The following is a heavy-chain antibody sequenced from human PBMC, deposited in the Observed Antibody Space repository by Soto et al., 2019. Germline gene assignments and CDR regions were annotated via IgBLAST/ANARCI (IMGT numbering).Heavy chain of an antibody. Sequence: EVQLLESGGGLVQPGESQRLSCVASGFNFGSCAMGWVRQPPGKGLVWVSAISGSGATYYADSVKGRFTISRDNSKNTLSLQMHSLRLEDTATYFCAKGGTATSRVGFDYWDRGMVVTV. CDR3: AKGGTATSRVGFDY. CDR2: ISGSGAT. CDR1: GFNFGSCA. D-gene: IGHD1-1*01. V-gene: IGHV3-23*01. J-gene: IGHJ4*02.